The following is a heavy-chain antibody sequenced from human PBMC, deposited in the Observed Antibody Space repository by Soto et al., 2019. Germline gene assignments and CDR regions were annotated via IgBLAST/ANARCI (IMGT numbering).Heavy chain of an antibody. CDR1: GGSISRYY. D-gene: IGHD2-8*01. J-gene: IGHJ5*02. V-gene: IGHV4-59*01. CDR3: ARSYCADGVSCNWFDP. Sequence: SETLSLTCTVSGGSISRYYWSWIRQPPGKGLEWIGYIYYNGRTINNPSLKSRVTISVDTSKSQFSLKLSSVTAADTAVYYCARSYCADGVSCNWFDPWGQGTRVTVSS. CDR2: IYYNGRT.